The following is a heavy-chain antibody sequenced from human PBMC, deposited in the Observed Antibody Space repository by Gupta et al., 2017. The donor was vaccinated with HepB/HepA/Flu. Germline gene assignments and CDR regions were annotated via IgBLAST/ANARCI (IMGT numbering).Heavy chain of an antibody. CDR1: GLTFAGYV. J-gene: IGHJ4*02. CDR3: ARRGGEVYGASDS. V-gene: IGHV3-23*01. CDR2: MTGAGSHT. D-gene: IGHD3-10*01. Sequence: EVQLLASGGGLVQPGESLRLSCAIPGLTFAGYVMHWVRQAPGKGLEWVSTMTGAGSHTFYADSVKVRFTISRDNSKSTLFLQMTSLRAEDTAVYYCARRGGEVYGASDSWGQGTLVSVSS.